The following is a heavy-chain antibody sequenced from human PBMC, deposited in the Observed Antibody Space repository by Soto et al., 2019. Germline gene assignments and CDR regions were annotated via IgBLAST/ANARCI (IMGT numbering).Heavy chain of an antibody. D-gene: IGHD2-2*01. CDR2: ISYDGSNK. CDR3: AKDPAPVLVSAAVRFGYFDY. CDR1: GFTFSNYG. Sequence: QVQLVESGGGVVQPGRSLRLSCAASGFTFSNYGIHWVRQAPGKGLEWVAVISYDGSNKYYADSVKGRFTISRDNSKNTLYLQMNSLRVEDTAVYFCAKDPAPVLVSAAVRFGYFDYWGKGTLVTVSS. V-gene: IGHV3-30*18. J-gene: IGHJ4*02.